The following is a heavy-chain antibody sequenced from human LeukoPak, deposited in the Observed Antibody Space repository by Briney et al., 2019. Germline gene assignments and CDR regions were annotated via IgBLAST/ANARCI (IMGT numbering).Heavy chain of an antibody. CDR1: GGSISSSSYY. CDR2: IYYSGST. CDR3: AGRPGDSRSYYFDY. J-gene: IGHJ4*02. D-gene: IGHD7-27*01. Sequence: PSETLSLTCTVTGGSISSSSYYWGWIRQPPGKGLEWIGSIYYSGSTYYNPSLKSRVTISVDTSKNQFSLKLSSVTAADTAVYYCAGRPGDSRSYYFDYWGQGTLVTVSS. V-gene: IGHV4-39*01.